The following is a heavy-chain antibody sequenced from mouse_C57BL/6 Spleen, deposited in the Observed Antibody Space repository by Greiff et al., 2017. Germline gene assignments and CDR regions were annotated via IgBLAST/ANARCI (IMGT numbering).Heavy chain of an antibody. CDR2: IYPGDGDT. V-gene: IGHV1-82*01. CDR1: GYAFSSSW. Sequence: QVQLQQSGPELVKPGASVKISCKASGYAFSSSWMNWVKQRPGKGLEWIGRIYPGDGDTNYNGKFKGKATLTAAKSSSTAYMQLSSLTSEDSAVYFCARDYGSSYGWYFDVWGTGTTVTVSS. D-gene: IGHD1-1*01. CDR3: ARDYGSSYGWYFDV. J-gene: IGHJ1*03.